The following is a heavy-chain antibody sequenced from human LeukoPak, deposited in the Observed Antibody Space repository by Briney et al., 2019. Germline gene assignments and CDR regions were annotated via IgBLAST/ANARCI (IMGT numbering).Heavy chain of an antibody. Sequence: PEASVKVSCKASGYTFTSYDINRVRQATGQGLEWMGWMNPNSGNTGYAQKFQGRVTMTRNPSISTAYMELSSLEPDDTAVYYCTASVAYYNASAYYPFDYWGQGTLVTVSS. CDR2: MNPNSGNT. CDR3: TASVAYYNASAYYPFDY. V-gene: IGHV1-8*01. J-gene: IGHJ4*02. CDR1: GYTFTSYD. D-gene: IGHD3-22*01.